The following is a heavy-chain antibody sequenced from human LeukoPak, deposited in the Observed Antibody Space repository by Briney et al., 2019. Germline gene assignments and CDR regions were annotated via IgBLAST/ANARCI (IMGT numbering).Heavy chain of an antibody. CDR2: VYHRGST. D-gene: IGHD2-21*02. V-gene: IGHV4-39*07. Sequence: KPSETLSLTCIVSGDTISTNSYFWGWIRQAPGKGLEWIGSVYHRGSTYSSPSLKSRATISVDTSKNQFSLKLSSVTAAETAVYYCARFVVTAIPDAFDIWGQGTMVTVSS. J-gene: IGHJ3*02. CDR1: GDTISTNSYF. CDR3: ARFVVTAIPDAFDI.